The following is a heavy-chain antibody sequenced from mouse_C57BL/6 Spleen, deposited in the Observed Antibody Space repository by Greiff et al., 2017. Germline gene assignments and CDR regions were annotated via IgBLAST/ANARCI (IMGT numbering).Heavy chain of an antibody. D-gene: IGHD2-3*01. V-gene: IGHV1-62-2*01. Sequence: QVQLKESGAELVKPGASVKLSCKASGYTFTEYTIHWVKQRSGQGLEWIGWFYPGSGSIKYNEKFKDKATLTADKSSSTVYMELSRLTSEDSAVYCCARHEGGYDGYLAWFAYWGQGTLVTVSA. J-gene: IGHJ3*01. CDR2: FYPGSGSI. CDR1: GYTFTEYT. CDR3: ARHEGGYDGYLAWFAY.